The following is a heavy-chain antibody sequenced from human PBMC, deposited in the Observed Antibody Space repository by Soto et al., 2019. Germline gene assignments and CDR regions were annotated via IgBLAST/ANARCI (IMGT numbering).Heavy chain of an antibody. Sequence: EVQLLESGGGLVQPGGSLRVSCAASGFTFSSSGMSWVRQAPGKGLEWVSLMTGSDGRTYYADSVKGRFTISRDNSKNPLYLQMNSLRAEDTAVYYCAKALRGGMDVWGQGTTVTVSS. CDR1: GFTFSSSG. J-gene: IGHJ6*02. V-gene: IGHV3-23*01. CDR2: MTGSDGRT. CDR3: AKALRGGMDV.